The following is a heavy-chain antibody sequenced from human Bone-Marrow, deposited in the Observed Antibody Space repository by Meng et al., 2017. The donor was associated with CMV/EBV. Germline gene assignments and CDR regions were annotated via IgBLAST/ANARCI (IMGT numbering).Heavy chain of an antibody. V-gene: IGHV1-2*02. J-gene: IGHJ4*02. CDR3: AAEMYSGSYYFDY. D-gene: IGHD1-26*01. Sequence: ASVKVSCKASGGTFSSYAISWVRQAPGQGLEWMGWINPNSGGTNYAQKFQGRATMTRDTSISTAYMELSRLRSDDTAVYYCAAEMYSGSYYFDYWGQGTLVTVSS. CDR2: INPNSGGT. CDR1: GGTFSSYA.